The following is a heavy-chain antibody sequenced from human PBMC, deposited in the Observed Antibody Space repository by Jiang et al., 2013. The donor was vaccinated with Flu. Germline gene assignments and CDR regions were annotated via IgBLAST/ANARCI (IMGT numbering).Heavy chain of an antibody. CDR1: GDSVSSNSVT. CDR2: AYYRSHWNY. CDR3: VRLVGSSWLDY. V-gene: IGHV6-1*01. J-gene: IGHJ4*01. D-gene: IGHD6-13*01. Sequence: QTLSLTCAISGDSVSSNSVTWTWLRQSPSRGLEWLGRAYYRSHWNYDYAVSLGGRMTITPDTSKNQLSLQLNSVSPEDTAVYFCVRLVGSSWLDYWGQ.